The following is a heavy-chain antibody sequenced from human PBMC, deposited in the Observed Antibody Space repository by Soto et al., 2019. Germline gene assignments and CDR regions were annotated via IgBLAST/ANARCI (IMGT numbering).Heavy chain of an antibody. J-gene: IGHJ4*02. V-gene: IGHV4-31*03. CDR3: ARSCSGGSCYGIDY. D-gene: IGHD2-15*01. CDR2: IYYSGST. CDR1: GGSISSGGYY. Sequence: QVQLQESGPGLVKPSQTLSLTCTVSGGSISSGGYYWSWIRQHPGKGLEWIGYIYYSGSTYYNPSLKSRVTISVDTSKNQFCLKLSSVTAADTAVYYCARSCSGGSCYGIDYWGQGTLVTVSS.